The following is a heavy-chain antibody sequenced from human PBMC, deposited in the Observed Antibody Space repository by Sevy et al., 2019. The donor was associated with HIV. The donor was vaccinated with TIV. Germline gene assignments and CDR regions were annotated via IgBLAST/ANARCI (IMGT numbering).Heavy chain of an antibody. Sequence: GGSLRLSCAASGFTFSSYAMHWVRQAPGKGLEWVAVISYDGSNKYYADSVKGRFTISRDNSKKTLYLQMNSLRAEDTAVYYCARDWDSSSSEHWGQGTLVTVSS. J-gene: IGHJ4*02. D-gene: IGHD6-6*01. V-gene: IGHV3-30-3*01. CDR1: GFTFSSYA. CDR3: ARDWDSSSSEH. CDR2: ISYDGSNK.